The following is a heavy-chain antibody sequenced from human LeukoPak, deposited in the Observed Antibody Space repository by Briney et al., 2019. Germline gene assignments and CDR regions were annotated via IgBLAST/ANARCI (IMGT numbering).Heavy chain of an antibody. Sequence: ASVKVSFKVSGYTLTELSMHWVRQAPGKGLEWMGGFDPEDGETIYAQKFQGRVTMTEDTSTDTAYMELSSLRSEDTAVYYCATDHVYRWFGELLWYYWGQRTLVTVSS. D-gene: IGHD3-10*01. CDR3: ATDHVYRWFGELLWYY. V-gene: IGHV1-24*01. CDR1: GYTLTELS. J-gene: IGHJ4*02. CDR2: FDPEDGET.